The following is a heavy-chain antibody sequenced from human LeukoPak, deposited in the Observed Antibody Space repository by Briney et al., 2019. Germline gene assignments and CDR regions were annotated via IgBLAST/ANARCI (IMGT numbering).Heavy chain of an antibody. CDR3: ARESIWFGESFFDY. V-gene: IGHV4-38-2*02. CDR2: MYYRGST. D-gene: IGHD3-10*01. CDR1: GYSISSGYY. Sequence: SETLSLTCSVSGYSISSGYYWGWIRQPPGKGLEWIGSMYYRGSTDYSPSLKSRVTVSVDKSKNQFSLKLSSVTAADTAVYYCARESIWFGESFFDYWGQGTLVTVSS. J-gene: IGHJ4*02.